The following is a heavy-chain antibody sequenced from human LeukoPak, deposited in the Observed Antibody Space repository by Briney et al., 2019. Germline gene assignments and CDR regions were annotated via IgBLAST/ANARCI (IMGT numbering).Heavy chain of an antibody. Sequence: ASVKVTCKASGYTFTSYAVNWVRQAPGQGLEWMGWINTNTGNPTYAQGFTGRFVFSLDTSVSTAYLQISSLKAEDTAVYYCARVGVRGVPFLGYWGQGTRVTVSS. CDR2: INTNTGNP. CDR3: ARVGVRGVPFLGY. D-gene: IGHD3-10*01. V-gene: IGHV7-4-1*02. J-gene: IGHJ4*02. CDR1: GYTFTSYA.